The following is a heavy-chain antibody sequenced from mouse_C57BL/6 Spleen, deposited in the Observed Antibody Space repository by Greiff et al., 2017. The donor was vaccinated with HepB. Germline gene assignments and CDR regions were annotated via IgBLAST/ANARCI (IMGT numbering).Heavy chain of an antibody. J-gene: IGHJ2*01. Sequence: QVQLKQPGAELVKPGASVKLSCKASGYTFTSYWMHWVKQRPGQGLEWIGMIHPNSGSTNYNEKFKSKATLTVDKSSSTAYMQLSSLTSEDSAVYYCEVTTVVSFDYWGQGTTPTVSS. CDR3: EVTTVVSFDY. CDR1: GYTFTSYW. D-gene: IGHD1-1*01. V-gene: IGHV1-64*01. CDR2: IHPNSGST.